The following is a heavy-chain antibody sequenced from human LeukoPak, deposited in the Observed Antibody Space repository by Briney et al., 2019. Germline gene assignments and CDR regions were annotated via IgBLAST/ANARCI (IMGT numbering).Heavy chain of an antibody. Sequence: GGSLRLSCAASGFTFSTYWMHWVRQAPGKGLVWVSRINSDGSHTSYADSVKGRFTISRDNAKKTLYLQMNNLRAEDTAVYYCATGGGGSEYWGQGTLLTVFS. D-gene: IGHD3-16*01. CDR3: ATGGGGSEY. J-gene: IGHJ4*02. CDR2: INSDGSHT. V-gene: IGHV3-74*01. CDR1: GFTFSTYW.